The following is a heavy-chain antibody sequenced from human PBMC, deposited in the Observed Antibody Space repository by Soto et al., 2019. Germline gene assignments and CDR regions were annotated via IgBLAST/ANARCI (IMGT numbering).Heavy chain of an antibody. V-gene: IGHV3-7*03. D-gene: IGHD6-6*01. CDR3: VIPTRSVRGMGV. J-gene: IGHJ6*02. CDR2: IKGDGSVT. CDR1: GFAFSNFW. Sequence: HPGGSLRLSCAASGFAFSNFWMSWARQAPGKGLEWVANIKGDGSVTQYVASVEGRFTISRDDAKYPLYLQMNSLRVEDTALYYCVIPTRSVRGMGVWGQGTTVTVSS.